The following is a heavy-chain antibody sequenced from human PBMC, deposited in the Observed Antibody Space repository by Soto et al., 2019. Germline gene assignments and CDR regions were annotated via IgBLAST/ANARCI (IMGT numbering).Heavy chain of an antibody. CDR3: ARDGAEMMGTNYYYYYGMDV. D-gene: IGHD1-1*01. J-gene: IGHJ6*02. CDR2: ISSSSSYI. V-gene: IGHV3-21*01. Sequence: GGSLRLSCAASGFTFSSYSMNWVRQAPGKGLEWVSSISSSSSYIYYADSVKGRFTISRDNAKNSLYLQMNSLRAEDTAVYYCARDGAEMMGTNYYYYYGMDVWGQGTTVTVSS. CDR1: GFTFSSYS.